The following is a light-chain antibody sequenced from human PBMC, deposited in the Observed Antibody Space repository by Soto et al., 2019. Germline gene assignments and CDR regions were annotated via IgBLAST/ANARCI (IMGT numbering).Light chain of an antibody. J-gene: IGKJ2*01. CDR1: QSVGRY. CDR3: QYHTDWPPYT. Sequence: EMLLTQSPATLSLSPGDRATLSCRASQSVGRYLAWYQQRPGQAPRLLIYDSANRVTGIPARFSGNGSGRDFTLTISSLEPEDFAVYYCQYHTDWPPYTFGQGTTLEI. V-gene: IGKV3-11*02. CDR2: DSA.